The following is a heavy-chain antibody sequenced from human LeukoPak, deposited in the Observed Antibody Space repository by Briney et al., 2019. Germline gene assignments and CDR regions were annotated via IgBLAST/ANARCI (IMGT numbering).Heavy chain of an antibody. CDR1: GDSITSYY. CDR2: IYYSGSI. V-gene: IGHV4-59*01. CDR3: AGRVTTGSMDV. Sequence: SETLSLTCTVSGDSITSYYWYWIRQPPGKGLEWIGYIYYSGSINYNASLRSRVTISVDTSKNQLSLKLNSVTAADTAVYYCAGRVTTGSMDVWGQGTTVTVSS. D-gene: IGHD4-17*01. J-gene: IGHJ6*02.